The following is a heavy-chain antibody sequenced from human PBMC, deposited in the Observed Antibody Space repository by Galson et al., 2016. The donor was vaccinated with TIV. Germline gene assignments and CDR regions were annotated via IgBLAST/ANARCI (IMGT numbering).Heavy chain of an antibody. CDR3: ARDLSPETTTPFDY. CDR2: ITPGGGGT. D-gene: IGHD4-17*01. V-gene: IGHV1-46*01. Sequence: ASGYTFTDYYIHWVRQAPGQGLEWMGIITPGGGGTSYAQRFKGRVTMTRDTSTSTVYMDLSRLRSDDTAMYYCARDLSPETTTPFDYWGQGTLVTVSS. J-gene: IGHJ4*02. CDR1: GYTFTDYY.